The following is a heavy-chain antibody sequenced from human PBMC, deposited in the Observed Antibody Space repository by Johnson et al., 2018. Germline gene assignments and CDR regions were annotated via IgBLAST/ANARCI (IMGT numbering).Heavy chain of an antibody. D-gene: IGHD3-22*01. J-gene: IGHJ1*01. V-gene: IGHV3-30*18. CDR3: AKSRPYYYDSADFQH. CDR2: ISYDGSNK. Sequence: QVQLVESGGGVVQPGRSXRLSCAASGFIFSSYGMHWVRQAPGKGLEWVAVISYDGSNKYYASSVKGRFTISRDNSKNPLYLQMNNLRAEDTAVYYCAKSRPYYYDSADFQHWGQGTLVTVSS. CDR1: GFIFSSYG.